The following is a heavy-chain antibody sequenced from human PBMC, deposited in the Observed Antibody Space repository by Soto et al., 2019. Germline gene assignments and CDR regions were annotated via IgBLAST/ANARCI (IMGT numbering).Heavy chain of an antibody. J-gene: IGHJ6*02. CDR1: GYTFTGYY. Sequence: GASVKVSCKASGYTFTGYYMHWVRQAPGQGLEWMGWINPNSGGTNYAQKFQGWVTMTRDTSISTAYMELSRLRSDDTAVYYCARAFQGRNPYTAWWTEYYYYGMDVWGQGTTVTVSS. CDR2: INPNSGGT. D-gene: IGHD3-16*01. CDR3: ARAFQGRNPYTAWWTEYYYYGMDV. V-gene: IGHV1-2*04.